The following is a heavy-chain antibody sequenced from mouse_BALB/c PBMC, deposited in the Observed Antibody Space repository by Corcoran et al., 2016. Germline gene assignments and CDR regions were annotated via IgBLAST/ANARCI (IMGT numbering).Heavy chain of an antibody. Sequence: EVQLVESGGGLVQPGGSLRLSCAASGFTFSSYEMNWVRQAPGKGLEWVSYISSSGSTIYYADSVKGRFTISRDNAKNSLYLQMNSLRAEDTAVYYCASAPDKRWVRGVSGDYWGQGTLVTVSS. J-gene: IGHJ4*01. D-gene: IGHD2-12*01. V-gene: IGHV5-17*01. CDR2: ISSSGSTI. CDR3: ASAPDKRWVRGVSGDY. CDR1: GFTFSSYE.